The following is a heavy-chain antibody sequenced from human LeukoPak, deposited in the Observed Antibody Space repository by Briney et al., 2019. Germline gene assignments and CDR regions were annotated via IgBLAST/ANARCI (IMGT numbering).Heavy chain of an antibody. V-gene: IGHV3-74*01. CDR2: INNDGSSA. CDR3: AKDISGYTYWNYYYYMDV. J-gene: IGHJ6*03. CDR1: GFTFSSYW. D-gene: IGHD5-24*01. Sequence: PGGSLRLSCVASGFTFSSYWMHWVRQAPGKGPVWVSRINNDGSSAIYADSVKGRFTISRDNAKNTLYLQMNSLRAEDTAVYYCAKDISGYTYWNYYYYMDVWGKGTTVTISS.